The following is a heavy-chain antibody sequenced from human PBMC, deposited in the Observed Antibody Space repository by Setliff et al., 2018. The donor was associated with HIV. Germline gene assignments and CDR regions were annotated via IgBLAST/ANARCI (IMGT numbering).Heavy chain of an antibody. D-gene: IGHD6-13*01. CDR3: AREGAAAGLDHDY. V-gene: IGHV1-3*03. Sequence: ASVKVSCKASGYTFTSYVMHWVRQAPGQRLEWIGWINTADDSRRYSQEFQGRFTITMDSSASTVYMEVNSLRSEDMAVYYCAREGAAAGLDHDYWGQGTLVTVSS. CDR1: GYTFTSYV. J-gene: IGHJ4*02. CDR2: INTADDSR.